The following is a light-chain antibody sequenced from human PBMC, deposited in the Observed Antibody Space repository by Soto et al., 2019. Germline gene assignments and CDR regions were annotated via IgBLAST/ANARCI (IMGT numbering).Light chain of an antibody. J-gene: IGLJ2*01. CDR3: SSYTSSSTVV. V-gene: IGLV2-14*01. CDR1: SSDVGGYNY. CDR2: DVT. Sequence: QSALTQPASVSGSPGQSITISCTGTSSDVGGYNYVCWYQQHPGKAPKLMIHDVTNRPSGVSSRFSGSKSGNTASLTISGLQAEDEADYYCSSYTSSSTVVFGGGTKLTVL.